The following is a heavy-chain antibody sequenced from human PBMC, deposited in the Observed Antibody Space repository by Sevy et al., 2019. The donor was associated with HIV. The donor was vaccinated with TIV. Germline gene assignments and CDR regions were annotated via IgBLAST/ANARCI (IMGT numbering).Heavy chain of an antibody. J-gene: IGHJ4*02. CDR1: GFSFSTSGVG. D-gene: IGHD3-9*01. CDR2: IYWVGDT. Sequence: SGPTLVKPTQTLTLTCTFSGFSFSTSGVGVGWIRQPPGKAPEWLAMIYWVGDTRYSPFRMNRITITKDTSKDQVVLRMANMEPVDTGTYYCAHRRSKGITITEFDYWGQGTLVTVSS. V-gene: IGHV2-5*02. CDR3: AHRRSKGITITEFDY.